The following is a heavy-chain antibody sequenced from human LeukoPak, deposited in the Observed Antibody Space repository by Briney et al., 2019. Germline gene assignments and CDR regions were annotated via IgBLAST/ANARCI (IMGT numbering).Heavy chain of an antibody. Sequence: SVKLSCKASGFTFTSSAVQWVRQARGQRLEWIGWIVVGSGNTNYAQKFQERVTITRDMSTSTAYMELSSLRSEDTAVYYRAARSSYSSGWNFDYWGQGTLVTVSS. J-gene: IGHJ4*02. CDR3: AARSSYSSGWNFDY. CDR1: GFTFTSSA. V-gene: IGHV1-58*01. D-gene: IGHD6-19*01. CDR2: IVVGSGNT.